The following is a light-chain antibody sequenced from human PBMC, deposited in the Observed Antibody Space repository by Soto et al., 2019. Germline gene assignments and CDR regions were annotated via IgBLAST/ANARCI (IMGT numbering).Light chain of an antibody. J-gene: IGKJ2*01. CDR1: QTLRRTY. CDR2: GAS. Sequence: EIGLMQSPGTLSLSPGERATLSCRASQTLRRTYIAWYQQKPGQAPRVLIYGASKRATGIPDRFSGSGSGTDFSLTISRLEPEDFAVYYCHQYDNAPQTYGQGTKVDI. V-gene: IGKV3-20*01. CDR3: HQYDNAPQT.